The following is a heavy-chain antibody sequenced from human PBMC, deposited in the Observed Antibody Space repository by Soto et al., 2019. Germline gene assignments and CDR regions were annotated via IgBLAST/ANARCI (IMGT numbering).Heavy chain of an antibody. J-gene: IGHJ6*02. CDR2: IWYDGSNK. D-gene: IGHD3-10*01. CDR3: ARDAMVRGRGPPSVSFSVGGMDV. V-gene: IGHV3-33*01. CDR1: GFTFSSYG. Sequence: GGSLRLSCAASGFTFSSYGMHWVRQAPGKGLEWVAVIWYDGSNKYYADSVKGRFTISRDNSKNTLYLQMNSLRAEDAAVYYCARDAMVRGRGPPSVSFSVGGMDVWGQGTTVTVS.